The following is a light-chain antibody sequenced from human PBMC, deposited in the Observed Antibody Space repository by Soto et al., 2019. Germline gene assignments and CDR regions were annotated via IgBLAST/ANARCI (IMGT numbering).Light chain of an antibody. CDR2: EVS. CDR3: SSYTTSSTWV. Sequence: QSALTKPASVSGSPGQSITISCTGTSSDVGGYNYVSWYQQHPGKAPKLIIYEVSNRPSGVSNRFTGSKSGNTASLTISGLQAEDEADYYCSSYTTSSTWVFGGGTKLTVL. J-gene: IGLJ3*02. V-gene: IGLV2-14*01. CDR1: SSDVGGYNY.